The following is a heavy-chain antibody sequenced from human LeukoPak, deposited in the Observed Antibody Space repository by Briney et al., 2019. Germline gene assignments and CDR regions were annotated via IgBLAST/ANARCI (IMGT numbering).Heavy chain of an antibody. V-gene: IGHV4-30-2*01. D-gene: IGHD3-10*01. J-gene: IGHJ5*02. CDR1: GGSISSGGYS. CDR3: ARGRGKYYGSGSYYQGWFDP. Sequence: SQTLSLTCAVSGGSISSGGYSWSWIRQPPGKGLEWIGYIYHSGSTYYNPSLKGRVTISVDRSKNQFSLKLSSVTAADTAVHYCARGRGKYYGSGSYYQGWFDPWGQGTLVTVSS. CDR2: IYHSGST.